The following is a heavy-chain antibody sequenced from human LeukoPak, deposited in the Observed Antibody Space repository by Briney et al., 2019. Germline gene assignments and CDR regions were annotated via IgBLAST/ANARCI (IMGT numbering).Heavy chain of an antibody. V-gene: IGHV4-34*01. J-gene: IGHJ5*02. D-gene: IGHD2-2*02. CDR2: INHSGST. CDR3: ARVYCSSTSCYTKLGWFDP. CDR1: GGSFSGYY. Sequence: SETLSLTCAVYGGSFSGYYWSWIRQPPGKGLEWIGEINHSGSTNYNPSLKSRVTISVDTSKNQFSLKLSSVTAADTAVYYCARVYCSSTSCYTKLGWFDPWGQGTLVTVSS.